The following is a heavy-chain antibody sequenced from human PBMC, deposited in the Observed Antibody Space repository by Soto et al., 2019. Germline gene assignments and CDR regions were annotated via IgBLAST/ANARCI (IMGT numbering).Heavy chain of an antibody. J-gene: IGHJ4*02. V-gene: IGHV4-30-2*01. CDR3: VRGGGPRYCTGGSCPYYFDY. D-gene: IGHD2-15*01. CDR2: IYHSGST. CDR1: GGSISSGGYS. Sequence: SETLSLTSAVCGGSISSGGYSWSWIRQPPGKGLEWIGFIYHSGSTYYNPSLKSRVTISVDRSKNQFSLKLSSVTAADTAVYYCVRGGGPRYCTGGSCPYYFDYWGQGTLVTVSS.